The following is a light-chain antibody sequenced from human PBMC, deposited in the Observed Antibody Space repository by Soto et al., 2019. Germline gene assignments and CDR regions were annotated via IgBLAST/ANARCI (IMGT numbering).Light chain of an antibody. CDR3: QSYDSSTVV. Sequence: NFMLTQPHSVSESPGKTVTISCTRSSGTIASNYVQWYQQRPGSAATTVIYEDNQRLSGVPYRFSGSTDGSSNSASLTISGLQTEDEADYYFQSYDSSTVVFGGGTKLTVL. CDR2: EDN. CDR1: SGTIASNY. V-gene: IGLV6-57*04. J-gene: IGLJ2*01.